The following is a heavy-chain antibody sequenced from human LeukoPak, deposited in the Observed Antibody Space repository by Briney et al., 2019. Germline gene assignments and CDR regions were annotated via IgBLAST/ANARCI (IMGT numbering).Heavy chain of an antibody. CDR3: AKDDRYYYDSSGYNWFDP. J-gene: IGHJ5*02. D-gene: IGHD3-22*01. CDR2: IYSGGST. V-gene: IGHV3-53*01. CDR1: GFTVSSNY. Sequence: GGSLRLSCAASGFTVSSNYMSWVRQAPGKGLEWVSVIYSGGSTYYADSVKGRFTISRDNSKNTLYLQMNSLRAEDTAVYYCAKDDRYYYDSSGYNWFDPWGQGTLVTVSS.